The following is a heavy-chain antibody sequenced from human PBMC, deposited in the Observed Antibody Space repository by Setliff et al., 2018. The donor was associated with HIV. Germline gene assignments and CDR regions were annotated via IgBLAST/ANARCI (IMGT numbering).Heavy chain of an antibody. CDR2: IYYSGST. Sequence: SETLSLTCNVSGGSISGYYWSWVRQPPGKGLEWIGYIYYSGSTNYNPSLRSRVTISKDTSKNQVVLTMTNMDPVDTATYYCARIAGPPLQFPYTDYGMDVWGQGTTVTVSS. V-gene: IGHV4-59*01. J-gene: IGHJ6*02. D-gene: IGHD3-3*01. CDR1: GGSISGYY. CDR3: ARIAGPPLQFPYTDYGMDV.